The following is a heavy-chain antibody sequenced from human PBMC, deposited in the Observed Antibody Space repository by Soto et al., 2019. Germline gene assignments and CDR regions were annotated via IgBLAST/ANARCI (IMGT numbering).Heavy chain of an antibody. V-gene: IGHV3-11*01. Sequence: QVQLVESGGGLVKPGGSLRLSCAASGFTFSDYYMSWIRQAPGKGLEWVSYIGTSSSSIKYADSMKGRFTISRDNAKNSLYLQMNSLRAEDTAVYYCAGSGGYSAYDSPFDYWGQGTLVTVSS. CDR2: IGTSSSSI. D-gene: IGHD5-12*01. CDR1: GFTFSDYY. CDR3: AGSGGYSAYDSPFDY. J-gene: IGHJ4*02.